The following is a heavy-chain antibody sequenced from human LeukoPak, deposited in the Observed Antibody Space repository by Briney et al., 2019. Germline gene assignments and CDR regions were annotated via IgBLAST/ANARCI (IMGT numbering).Heavy chain of an antibody. CDR1: GGTFSSYA. V-gene: IGHV1-69*13. J-gene: IGHJ4*02. CDR2: IIPIFGTA. CDR3: ARAGFGGYCSSTSCYPFDY. D-gene: IGHD2-2*01. Sequence: VASVKVSCKASGGTFSSYAISWVRQAPGQGLEWMGGIIPIFGTANYAQKFQGRVTITADESTSTAYMELSSLRSEDTAVYCCARAGFGGYCSSTSCYPFDYWGQGTLVTVSS.